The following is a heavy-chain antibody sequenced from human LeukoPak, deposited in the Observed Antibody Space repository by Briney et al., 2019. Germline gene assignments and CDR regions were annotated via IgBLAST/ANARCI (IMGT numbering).Heavy chain of an antibody. Sequence: GASVKVSCKASGGTFSSYAISWVRQAPGQGLEWMGGIIPIFGTANYAQKFQGRVTITADESTSTAYMELRSLRSDDTAVYYCARDFRTYGYYDFWSGYYYSWFDPWGQGTLVTVSS. CDR3: ARDFRTYGYYDFWSGYYYSWFDP. J-gene: IGHJ5*02. V-gene: IGHV1-69*13. D-gene: IGHD3-3*01. CDR1: GGTFSSYA. CDR2: IIPIFGTA.